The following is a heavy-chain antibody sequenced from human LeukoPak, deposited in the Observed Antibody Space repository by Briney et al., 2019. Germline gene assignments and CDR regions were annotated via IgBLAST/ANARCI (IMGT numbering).Heavy chain of an antibody. CDR1: GYTFTGYY. Sequence: GASVKVSCKASGYTFTGYYIHWVRHGPRQGLEWMGRINPNSGSTNYAQKFQGRVTMTRATSISTAYMELSRVRSDDTAVYYCARLDDYYDSSGYPNVVDYWGQGTLVTVSS. CDR3: ARLDDYYDSSGYPNVVDY. J-gene: IGHJ4*02. D-gene: IGHD3-22*01. CDR2: INPNSGST. V-gene: IGHV1-2*06.